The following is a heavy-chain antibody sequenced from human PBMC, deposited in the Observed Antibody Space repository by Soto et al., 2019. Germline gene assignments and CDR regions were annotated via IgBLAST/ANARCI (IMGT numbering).Heavy chain of an antibody. Sequence: PGGSLRLSCTASGFTFSTYSMNWVRQAPGKGLEWVALISYDGNNKYYADSVKGRFTISRDNSKNTLYLQMNSLRAEDTAVYYCAKLITMVRGVIMDAFDIWGQGTMVTVSS. D-gene: IGHD3-10*01. CDR2: ISYDGNNK. CDR1: GFTFSTYS. V-gene: IGHV3-30*18. CDR3: AKLITMVRGVIMDAFDI. J-gene: IGHJ3*02.